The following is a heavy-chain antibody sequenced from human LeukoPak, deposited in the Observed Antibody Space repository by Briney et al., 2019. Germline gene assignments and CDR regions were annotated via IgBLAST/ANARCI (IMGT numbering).Heavy chain of an antibody. CDR1: GYTFTSYY. CDR2: INPSGGST. D-gene: IGHD6-13*01. CDR3: ARDRTRQLVRWGSSLDY. Sequence: ASVKVSCKASGYTFTSYYIHGVRQAPGQGLEWMGIINPSGGSTSYAQQFQGRVTMTRDTSTSTVYMELSSLRSEDTAVYYCARDRTRQLVRWGSSLDYWGQGTLVTVSS. J-gene: IGHJ4*02. V-gene: IGHV1-46*01.